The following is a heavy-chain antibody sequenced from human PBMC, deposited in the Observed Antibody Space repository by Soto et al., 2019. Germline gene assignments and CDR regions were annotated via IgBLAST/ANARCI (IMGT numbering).Heavy chain of an antibody. D-gene: IGHD1-26*01. J-gene: IGHJ3*02. CDR3: ARAYYAIDAFDI. CDR1: GFTFSSYS. V-gene: IGHV3-21*01. CDR2: ISSISSYI. Sequence: PGGSLSLSCAASGFTFSSYSMNWVRQAPGKGLEWVSSISSISSYIYYADSVKGRFTISRDNAKNSLYLQMNSLRAEDTAVYYCARAYYAIDAFDIWGQGTMVTVSS.